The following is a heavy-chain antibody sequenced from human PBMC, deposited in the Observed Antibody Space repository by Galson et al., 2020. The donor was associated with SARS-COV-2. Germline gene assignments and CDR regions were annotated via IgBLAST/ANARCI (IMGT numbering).Heavy chain of an antibody. CDR1: GYRFTNYW. CDR3: ARRGYDDYGMSYFYYGMDV. Sequence: GESLKISCTGSGYRFTNYWINWVRQRPGKGLEWMGRIDPRDSQTKYSPSFEGHVTFSTDKSISTAYLQWTTLEASDTAIYYCARRGYDDYGMSYFYYGMDVWGQGTTVTVSS. CDR2: IDPRDSQT. D-gene: IGHD4-17*01. V-gene: IGHV5-10-1*01. J-gene: IGHJ6*02.